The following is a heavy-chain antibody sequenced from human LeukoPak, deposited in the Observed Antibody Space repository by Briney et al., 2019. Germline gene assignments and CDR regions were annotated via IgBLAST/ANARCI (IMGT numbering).Heavy chain of an antibody. CDR3: AREATMVQGVIGSFDP. CDR1: GYTFTGYY. CDR2: INPNSGGT. Sequence: ASVKVSCKASGYTFTGYYMHWVRQAPGQGLEWMGWINPNSGGTNSAQKFQGRVTMTRDTSISTAYMELSRLRSDDTAVYYCAREATMVQGVIGSFDPWGQGTLVTVSS. J-gene: IGHJ5*02. V-gene: IGHV1-2*02. D-gene: IGHD3-10*01.